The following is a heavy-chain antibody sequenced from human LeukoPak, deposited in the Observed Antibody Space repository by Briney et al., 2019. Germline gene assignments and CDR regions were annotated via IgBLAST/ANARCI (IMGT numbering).Heavy chain of an antibody. CDR2: IYHSGST. J-gene: IGHJ4*02. Sequence: PSETLSLTCAVSGYSISSGYYWGWIRQPPGKGLEWIGSIYHSGSTYYNPSLKSRVTISVDTSKNQFPLKLSSVTAADTAVYYCARRDNYYDSSGYYDYWGQGTLVTVSS. V-gene: IGHV4-38-2*01. CDR3: ARRDNYYDSSGYYDY. CDR1: GYSISSGYY. D-gene: IGHD3-22*01.